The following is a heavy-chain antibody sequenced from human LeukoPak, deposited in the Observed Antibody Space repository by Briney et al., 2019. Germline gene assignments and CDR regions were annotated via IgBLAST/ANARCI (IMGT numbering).Heavy chain of an antibody. D-gene: IGHD6-13*01. J-gene: IGHJ5*02. CDR1: GYTFTGYY. V-gene: IGHV1-2*06. CDR2: INPNSGGT. CDR3: ARAPLYSSSWFDP. Sequence: ASVKVSCKASGYTFTGYYMHWVRQAPGQGLEWMGRINPNSGGTNYAQKFQGRVTMTRDTSISTAYMELSRLRSDDTAVYYCARAPLYSSSWFDPWGQGTLDTVSS.